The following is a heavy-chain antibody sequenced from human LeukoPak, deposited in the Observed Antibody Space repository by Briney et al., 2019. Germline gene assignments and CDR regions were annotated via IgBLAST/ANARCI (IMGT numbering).Heavy chain of an antibody. V-gene: IGHV5-51*01. CDR1: GYTFANFW. J-gene: IGHJ4*02. Sequence: PGGSLQISCEGSGYTFANFWIGWVGQLPGKGLEWMGIIYPGDSDTTYSPSFQGQVTISADKSISTAYLQWSSLTASDTAMYYCARRRGYSGYDPSKLGPGYFDYWGQGTLVTVSS. CDR2: IYPGDSDT. CDR3: ARRRGYSGYDPSKLGPGYFDY. D-gene: IGHD5-12*01.